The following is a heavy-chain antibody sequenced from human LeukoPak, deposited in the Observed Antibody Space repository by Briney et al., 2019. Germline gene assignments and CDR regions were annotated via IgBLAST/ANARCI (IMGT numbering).Heavy chain of an antibody. CDR2: INHSGST. CDR1: GGSFSGYY. CDR3: ARGWIVSSLGVIEN. D-gene: IGHD3-16*01. V-gene: IGHV4-34*01. J-gene: IGHJ4*02. Sequence: PSETLSLTCAVYGGSFSGYYWNWIRQPPGKGLEWIGEINHSGSTNYNPSLKGRVTISVDTSKNQISLNLSSVTAADTAVYYCARGWIVSSLGVIENWGQGTLVTVSS.